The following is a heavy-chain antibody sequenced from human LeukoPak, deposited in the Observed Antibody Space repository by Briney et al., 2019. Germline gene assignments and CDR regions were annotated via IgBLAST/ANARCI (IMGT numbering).Heavy chain of an antibody. CDR3: AKSSGSYYFDY. CDR1: GFTFSSYG. J-gene: IGHJ4*02. CDR2: IWYDGSNK. V-gene: IGHV3-33*06. D-gene: IGHD1-26*01. Sequence: GRSLRLSCAASGFTFSSYGMHWVRHAPGKGLEWVAVIWYDGSNKYYADSVKGRFTIFRDNSKNTLYLQMNSLRAEDTAVYYCAKSSGSYYFDYWGRGTLVTVSS.